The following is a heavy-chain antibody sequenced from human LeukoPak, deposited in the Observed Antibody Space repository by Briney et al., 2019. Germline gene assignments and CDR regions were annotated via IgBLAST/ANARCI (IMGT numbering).Heavy chain of an antibody. V-gene: IGHV3-7*03. CDR2: IKQDGSEK. J-gene: IGHJ2*01. CDR3: ARAEWSNWYFDL. D-gene: IGHD3-3*01. CDR1: GFTFSTYW. Sequence: PGGSLRLSCAASGFTFSTYWMNWVRQAPGKGLEWVANIKQDGSEKYYVDSVKGRFTLSRDSAKNSLYLQMNSLRAEDTAVYYCARAEWSNWYFDLWGRGNLVTVSS.